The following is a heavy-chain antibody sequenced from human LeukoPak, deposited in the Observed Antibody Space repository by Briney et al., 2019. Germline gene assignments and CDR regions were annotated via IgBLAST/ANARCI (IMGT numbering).Heavy chain of an antibody. J-gene: IGHJ1*01. CDR2: FDPEDGET. CDR1: GYTLTELS. D-gene: IGHD3-9*01. V-gene: IGHV1-24*01. CDR3: ARSSRRVLRYFDWLQSSEYFQH. Sequence: WASVKVSCKVSGYTLTELSMHWVRQAPGRGLEWMGGFDPEDGETIYAQKFQGRVTMTEDTSTDTAYMELSSLRSEDTAVYYCARSSRRVLRYFDWLQSSEYFQHWGQGTLVTVSS.